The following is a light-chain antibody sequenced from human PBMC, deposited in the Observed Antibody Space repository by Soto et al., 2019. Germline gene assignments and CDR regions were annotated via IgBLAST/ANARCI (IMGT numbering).Light chain of an antibody. V-gene: IGKV1-9*01. Sequence: IQLTQANSFLSASAGNRVAITCLASQAISSYLAWYQQKPGRAPKLLIYAASTLQSGVPSRFSGSGSGTEFTLTITSLQPEDFATYYCQQLNSFPITFGQGTRLAVK. CDR3: QQLNSFPIT. CDR1: QAISSY. CDR2: AAS. J-gene: IGKJ5*01.